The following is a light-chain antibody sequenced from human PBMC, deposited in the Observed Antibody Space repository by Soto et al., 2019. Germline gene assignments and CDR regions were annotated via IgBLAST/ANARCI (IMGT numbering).Light chain of an antibody. CDR3: QQSYSTWT. Sequence: DIQMTQSPSSLSASVGDRVTITCRASQSISNYLNWYQQKPGKAPKVLIYAASTLQSGVPSRFSGSGSGTTFTLTITILQPEDFATYYCQQSYSTWTFGQGTKVDIK. V-gene: IGKV1-39*01. CDR2: AAS. CDR1: QSISNY. J-gene: IGKJ1*01.